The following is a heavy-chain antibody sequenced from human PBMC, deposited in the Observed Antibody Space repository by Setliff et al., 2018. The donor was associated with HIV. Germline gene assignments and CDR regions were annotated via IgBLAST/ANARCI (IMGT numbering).Heavy chain of an antibody. J-gene: IGHJ4*02. D-gene: IGHD4-4*01. CDR3: VKEYHTEVTDTRVANYFDY. V-gene: IGHV1-46*01. CDR2: INPSDGTT. Sequence: ASVKVSCKASGYTFTSCFMHWVRQAPGQGLEYMGIINPSDGTTDYTQKFQDRVTMTRNTSISTAYMELRSLRSEDTAIYYCVKEYHTEVTDTRVANYFDYWGQGTLVTVSS. CDR1: GYTFTSCF.